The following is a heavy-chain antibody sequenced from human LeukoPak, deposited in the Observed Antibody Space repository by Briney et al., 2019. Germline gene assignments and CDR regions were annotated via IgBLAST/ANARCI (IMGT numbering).Heavy chain of an antibody. CDR2: ISGSGGST. V-gene: IGHV3-23*01. CDR3: ARDLIFGVVTDYCMDV. Sequence: PGGSLRLSCAASGFTFSSYAMSWVRQAPGKGLEWVSAISGSGGSTYYADSVKGRFTISRDNSKNTLYLHMNSLRAEDTAVYYCARDLIFGVVTDYCMDVWGKGTTVTVSS. J-gene: IGHJ6*03. D-gene: IGHD3-3*01. CDR1: GFTFSSYA.